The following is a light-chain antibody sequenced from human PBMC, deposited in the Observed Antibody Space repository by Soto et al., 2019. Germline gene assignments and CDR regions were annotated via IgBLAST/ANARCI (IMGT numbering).Light chain of an antibody. CDR1: STNIGNNY. Sequence: QAVVTQPPSVSVAPGQKVTISCSGSSTNIGNNYISWYQHLPGTAPKLLIYDNSERPSGIPDRFSGSKSGTSATLGITGLQTGDEADYYCGTWDSSLSAGVFGGGTKLTVL. J-gene: IGLJ2*01. CDR2: DNS. CDR3: GTWDSSLSAGV. V-gene: IGLV1-51*01.